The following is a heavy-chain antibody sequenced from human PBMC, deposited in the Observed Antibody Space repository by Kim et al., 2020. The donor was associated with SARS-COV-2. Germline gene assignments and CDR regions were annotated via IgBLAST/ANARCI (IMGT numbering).Heavy chain of an antibody. D-gene: IGHD3-10*01. Sequence: ASVKVSCKASGYTFTSYDINWVRQATGQGLEWMGWMNPNSGNTGYAQKFQGRVTMTRKTSISTAYMELSSLRSEDTAVYYCARGLLVRGVFYYYYYMDVWGKETTVTVSS. V-gene: IGHV1-8*01. J-gene: IGHJ6*03. CDR1: GYTFTSYD. CDR2: MNPNSGNT. CDR3: ARGLLVRGVFYYYYYMDV.